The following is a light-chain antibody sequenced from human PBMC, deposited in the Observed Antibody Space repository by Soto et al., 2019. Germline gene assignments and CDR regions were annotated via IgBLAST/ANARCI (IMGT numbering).Light chain of an antibody. CDR2: EVN. CDR3: SSYTSSSTYV. V-gene: IGLV2-14*01. CDR1: SSDVGDYNY. J-gene: IGLJ1*01. Sequence: QSALAQPASLSWSPGQSITISCTVASSDVGDYNYVSWYQHHPGKAPKLLIYEVNNRPSGVSDRFSGSKSGNVASLTISWLQAEDEADYYCSSYTSSSTYVFGTGTKVTVL.